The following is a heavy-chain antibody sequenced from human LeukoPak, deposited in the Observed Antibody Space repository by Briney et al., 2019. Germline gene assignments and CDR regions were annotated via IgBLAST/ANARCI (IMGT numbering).Heavy chain of an antibody. Sequence: GGSLRLSCAASGFTFSSYSMNWVRQAPGEGVEWVSSISSSSSYIYYADSVKGRFTISRDNAKNSLYLQMNSLRAEDTAVYYCARDHYDSSGPPEDYWGQGTLVTVSS. CDR2: ISSSSSYI. CDR3: ARDHYDSSGPPEDY. V-gene: IGHV3-21*01. D-gene: IGHD3-22*01. J-gene: IGHJ4*02. CDR1: GFTFSSYS.